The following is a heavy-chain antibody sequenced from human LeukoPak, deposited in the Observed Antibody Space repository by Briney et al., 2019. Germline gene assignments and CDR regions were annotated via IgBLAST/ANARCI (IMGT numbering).Heavy chain of an antibody. J-gene: IGHJ4*02. Sequence: SVKVSCKASGGTFSIYAISWVRQAPGQGLEWMGRIIPILGKANYAQKFQGRVTITADKSTSTAYMELSSLRSEDTAVYYCARGSLDYYDSSGYYWDYWGQGTLVTVSS. CDR2: IIPILGKA. CDR3: ARGSLDYYDSSGYYWDY. D-gene: IGHD3-22*01. CDR1: GGTFSIYA. V-gene: IGHV1-69*04.